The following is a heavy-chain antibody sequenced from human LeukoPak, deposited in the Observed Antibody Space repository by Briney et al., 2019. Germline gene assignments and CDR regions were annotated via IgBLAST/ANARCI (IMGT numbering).Heavy chain of an antibody. Sequence: ASVKVSCKASGYTFTSYDINWVRQAPGQGLEWMGWINPNSGGTNYAQKFQGRVTMTRDTSISTAYMELSRLRSDDTAVYYCARVQLSGSYHAAFDYWGQGTLVTVSS. V-gene: IGHV1-2*02. D-gene: IGHD1-26*01. CDR1: GYTFTSYD. CDR2: INPNSGGT. J-gene: IGHJ4*02. CDR3: ARVQLSGSYHAAFDY.